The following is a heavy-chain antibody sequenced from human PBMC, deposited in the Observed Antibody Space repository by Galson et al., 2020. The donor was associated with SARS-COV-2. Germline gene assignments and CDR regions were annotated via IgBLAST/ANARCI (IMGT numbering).Heavy chain of an antibody. CDR3: LRRQRDRSDWPLLDN. CDR2: IRKKANNYAT. D-gene: IGHD3-22*01. CDR1: GFIFSDSI. V-gene: IGHV3-73*01. J-gene: IGHJ4*02. Sequence: GGSLRLSCAASGFIFSDSIMHWVRQASEKGLEWVGRIRKKANNYATEYGEPVKGRFTISRDDSSNTAYLQMNSLTTEDTAVYYCLRRQRDRSDWPLLDNWGQGTLVTVSS.